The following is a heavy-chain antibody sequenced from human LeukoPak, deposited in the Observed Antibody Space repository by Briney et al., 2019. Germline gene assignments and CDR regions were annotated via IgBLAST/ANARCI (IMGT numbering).Heavy chain of an antibody. D-gene: IGHD3-10*01. CDR1: GGSISSGGYY. CDR3: ARDKDTMVRGAYGMDV. V-gene: IGHV4-31*03. CDR2: IYYSGST. J-gene: IGHJ6*02. Sequence: SQTLSLTCTVSGGSISSGGYYWSWIRQHPGKGLEWIVYIYYSGSTYYNPSLKSRVTISVDTSKNQFSLKLSSVTAADTAVYYCARDKDTMVRGAYGMDVWGQGTTVTVSS.